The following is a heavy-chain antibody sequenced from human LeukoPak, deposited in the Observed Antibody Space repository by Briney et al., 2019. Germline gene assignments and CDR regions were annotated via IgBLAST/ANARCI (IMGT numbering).Heavy chain of an antibody. D-gene: IGHD6-6*01. Sequence: RGGPLRLSCEACEFTFSAHWMLWVRHVPEKALVYIAYIDNDGTNTNYADSVKGRFTISRDNAKNTMYLQMNSLRVEDTAVYYCVRDRPHNCFDPWGQGTLVTVSS. V-gene: IGHV3-74*01. CDR1: EFTFSAHW. J-gene: IGHJ5*02. CDR2: IDNDGTNT. CDR3: VRDRPHNCFDP.